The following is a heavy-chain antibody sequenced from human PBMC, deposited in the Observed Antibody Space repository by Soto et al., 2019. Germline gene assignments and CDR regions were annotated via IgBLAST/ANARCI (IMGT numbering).Heavy chain of an antibody. CDR2: VYSGGST. V-gene: IGHV3-53*01. J-gene: IGHJ6*02. CDR1: GFIVISKY. CDR3: AREDMNGLDV. Sequence: GGSLRLSXEASGFIVISKYMSWVRQAPGKGLEWISVVYSGGSTDYADSVKGRFTISRDISKNTVFLHMDSLRVEDTATYYCAREDMNGLDVWGQGTTVTVSS.